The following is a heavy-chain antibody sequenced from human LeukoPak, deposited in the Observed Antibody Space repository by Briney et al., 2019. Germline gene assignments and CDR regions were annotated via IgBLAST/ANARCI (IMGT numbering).Heavy chain of an antibody. CDR3: AKEGYSSSWNADFDY. V-gene: IGHV3-23*01. Sequence: QPGGSLRLSCVASGFTFSSYAMSWVRQATGKGLEWVSAISGNGRTTYYADSVQGRFTFSRDNSKNTLYLQMNSLRAEDTAVYYCAKEGYSSSWNADFDYWGQGTLVTVSS. CDR1: GFTFSSYA. CDR2: ISGNGRTT. D-gene: IGHD6-13*01. J-gene: IGHJ4*02.